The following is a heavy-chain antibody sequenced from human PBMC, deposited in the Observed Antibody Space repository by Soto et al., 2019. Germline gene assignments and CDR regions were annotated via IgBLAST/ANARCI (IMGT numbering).Heavy chain of an antibody. CDR3: ARASSTGSWAPLDS. CDR1: GKHLSNTKAV. V-gene: IGHV6-1*01. J-gene: IGHJ4*02. D-gene: IGHD6-6*01. Sequence: APPLACCSSGKHLSNTKAVWDRSGQTPGEGLGWLGRTCYRCKWDSDYAVSVRSRITSNPDTSEKQLSLQLTSVTPEDTAVYYCARASSTGSWAPLDSWGQ. CDR2: TCYRCKWDS.